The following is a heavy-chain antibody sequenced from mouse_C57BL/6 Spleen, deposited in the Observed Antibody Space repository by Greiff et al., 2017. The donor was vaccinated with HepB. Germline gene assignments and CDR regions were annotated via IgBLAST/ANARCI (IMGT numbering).Heavy chain of an antibody. CDR3: ARSAQAHDY. V-gene: IGHV1-19*01. J-gene: IGHJ2*01. D-gene: IGHD3-2*02. Sequence: VQLQQSGPVLVKPGASVKMSCKASGYTFTDYYMNWVKQSHGKSLEWIGVINPYNGGTSYNQKFKGKATLTVDKSSSTAYMELNSLTSEDSAVYYCARSAQAHDYWGQGTTLTVSS. CDR1: GYTFTDYY. CDR2: INPYNGGT.